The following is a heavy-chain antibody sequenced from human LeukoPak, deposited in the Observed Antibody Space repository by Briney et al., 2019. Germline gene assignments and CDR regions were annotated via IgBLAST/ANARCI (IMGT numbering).Heavy chain of an antibody. V-gene: IGHV4-61*08. CDR3: ARGRRWLQSLYFDY. Sequence: SETLSLTCTVSGGSISSGGYYWSWIRQPPGKGLEWIGEINHSGSTNYNPSLKSRVTISVDTSKNQFSLKLSSVTAADTAVYYCARGRRWLQSLYFDYWGQGTLVTVSS. CDR1: GGSISSGGYY. CDR2: INHSGST. J-gene: IGHJ4*02. D-gene: IGHD5-24*01.